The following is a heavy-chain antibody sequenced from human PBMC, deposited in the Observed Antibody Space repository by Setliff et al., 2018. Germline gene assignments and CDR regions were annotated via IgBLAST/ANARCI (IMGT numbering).Heavy chain of an antibody. CDR2: FHPYSGHT. CDR3: VRLDILTSYYMFDY. CDR1: GYTFNNYF. Sequence: ASVKVSCKASGYTFNNYFLHWVRQAPGQGLEWMGRFHPYSGHTNYAQNFQGRVTMTMDASITTVYMELSRLTSDDTAVYHCVRLDILTSYYMFDYWGQGTLVTVSS. D-gene: IGHD3-9*01. J-gene: IGHJ4*02. V-gene: IGHV1-2*06.